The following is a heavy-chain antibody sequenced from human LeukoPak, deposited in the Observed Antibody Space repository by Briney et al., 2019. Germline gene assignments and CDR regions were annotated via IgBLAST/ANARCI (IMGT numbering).Heavy chain of an antibody. V-gene: IGHV3-23*01. CDR2: ISGSGTST. Sequence: GGSLRLSCAGSGFIFSSYAMSWVRQAPGKGLEWVSAISGSGTSTYYADSVQGRFTISRDNSKNTLYLQMNSLRAEDTAVYYCARGGGNCLDYWGQGTLVAVSS. D-gene: IGHD3-16*01. CDR1: GFIFSSYA. CDR3: ARGGGNCLDY. J-gene: IGHJ4*02.